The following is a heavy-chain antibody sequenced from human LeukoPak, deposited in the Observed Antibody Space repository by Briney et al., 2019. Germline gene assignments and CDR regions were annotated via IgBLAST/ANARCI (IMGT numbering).Heavy chain of an antibody. CDR3: ARDLVGAPRYYFDY. Sequence: PGGSLRLSCAASGFTFSSYGMHWVRQAPGKGLEWVAVIWYDGSNKYYADSVKGRFTISRDNSKNTLYLQMNSLGAEDTAVYYCARDLVGAPRYYFDYWGQGTLVTVSS. V-gene: IGHV3-33*01. CDR2: IWYDGSNK. D-gene: IGHD1-26*01. J-gene: IGHJ4*02. CDR1: GFTFSSYG.